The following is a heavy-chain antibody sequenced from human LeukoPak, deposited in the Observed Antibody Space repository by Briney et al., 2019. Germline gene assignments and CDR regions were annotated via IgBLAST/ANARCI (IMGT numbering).Heavy chain of an antibody. CDR1: GYTFTGYY. Sequence: RASVKVSCKASGYTFTGYYMHWVRQAPGQGLEGMGWINPNSGCTNYAQQFKGRVTITRDRAISTAQVQLNSPAFDDSGCYYCXXDSYAIEMATLRGGYWFDPWGQGTLVTVSS. CDR3: XXDSYAIEMATLRGGYWFDP. D-gene: IGHD5-24*01. CDR2: INPNSGCT. V-gene: IGHV1-2*02. J-gene: IGHJ5*02.